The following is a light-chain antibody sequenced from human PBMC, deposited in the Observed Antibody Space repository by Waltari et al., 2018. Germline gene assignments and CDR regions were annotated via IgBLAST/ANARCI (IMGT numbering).Light chain of an antibody. Sequence: QTALTQPPSASGSPGQSVTIPSTGTDSDVGRYNHFSWYQQHPGKAPKVIIYEVTERPSGVPDRFSGSKSGNTATLTVSGLQSEDEADYYCSSYAGSNPYVFGTGTKVTVL. CDR3: SSYAGSNPYV. J-gene: IGLJ1*01. V-gene: IGLV2-8*01. CDR2: EVT. CDR1: DSDVGRYNH.